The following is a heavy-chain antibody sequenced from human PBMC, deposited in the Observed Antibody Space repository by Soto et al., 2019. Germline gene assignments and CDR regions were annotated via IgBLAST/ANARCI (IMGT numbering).Heavy chain of an antibody. CDR2: IYYSGST. CDR1: GGSISSYY. J-gene: IGHJ3*02. V-gene: IGHV4-59*01. CDR3: ARRYCSSTSCYDAFDI. D-gene: IGHD2-2*01. Sequence: QVQLQESGPGLVKPSETLSLTCTVSGGSISSYYWSWIRQPPGKGLEWIGYIYYSGSTNYNPSLKSRVTISVDMSKNQFSLKLSSVTAADTAVYYCARRYCSSTSCYDAFDIWGQGTMVTVSS.